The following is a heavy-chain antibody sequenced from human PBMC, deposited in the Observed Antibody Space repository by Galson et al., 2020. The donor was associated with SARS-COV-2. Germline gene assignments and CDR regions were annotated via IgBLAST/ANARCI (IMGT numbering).Heavy chain of an antibody. J-gene: IGHJ4*02. V-gene: IGHV4-34*01. Sequence: SETLSLTCAVYGGSFSGYYWSWIRQPPGKGLEWIGEINHSGSTNYNPSLKSRVTISVDTSKNQFSLKLSSVTAADTAVYYCASASYDSSGYYSGFDYWGQGTLVTVSS. CDR3: ASASYDSSGYYSGFDY. D-gene: IGHD3-22*01. CDR2: INHSGST. CDR1: GGSFSGYY.